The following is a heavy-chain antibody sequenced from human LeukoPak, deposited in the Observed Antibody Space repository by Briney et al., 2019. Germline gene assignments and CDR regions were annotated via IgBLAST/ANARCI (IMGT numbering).Heavy chain of an antibody. D-gene: IGHD5-12*01. Sequence: QAGGSLRLSCAASGFTFSSYAMSWVRQAPGKGLEWVAFISYDGSNKYSADSVKGRFTISRDNSKNTLYLQVDSLRAEDTAVYYCARIRGHLYPYYYYAMDIWGQGTTVTVSS. V-gene: IGHV3-30*03. CDR3: ARIRGHLYPYYYYAMDI. J-gene: IGHJ6*02. CDR1: GFTFSSYA. CDR2: ISYDGSNK.